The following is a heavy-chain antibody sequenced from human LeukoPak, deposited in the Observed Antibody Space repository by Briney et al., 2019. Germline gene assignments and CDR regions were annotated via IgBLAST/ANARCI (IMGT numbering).Heavy chain of an antibody. CDR3: ARDRRQWELRGDFDC. D-gene: IGHD1-26*01. J-gene: IGHJ4*02. CDR1: GGSISNTYYY. Sequence: SETLSLTCTVSGGSISNTYYYWGWIRQPPGKGLEWIASIYYSGSTYYNPSLKSRVTISLDTSKNQFSLKVSSVTAADTAVYYCARDRRQWELRGDFDCWGQGTLVTVSS. CDR2: IYYSGST. V-gene: IGHV4-39*07.